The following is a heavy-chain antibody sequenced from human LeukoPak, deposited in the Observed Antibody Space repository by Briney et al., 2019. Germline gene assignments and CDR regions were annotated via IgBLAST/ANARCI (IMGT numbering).Heavy chain of an antibody. CDR2: IYYSGST. Sequence: SETLSLTCTVSGGSISSGGYYWSWIRQHPGKGLEWIGYIYYSGSTYYNPSFKSRVTISVDTSKNQFSLKLSSVTAADTAVYYCARDRAHAFDIWGQGTMVTVSS. V-gene: IGHV4-31*03. J-gene: IGHJ3*02. CDR1: GGSISSGGYY. CDR3: ARDRAHAFDI.